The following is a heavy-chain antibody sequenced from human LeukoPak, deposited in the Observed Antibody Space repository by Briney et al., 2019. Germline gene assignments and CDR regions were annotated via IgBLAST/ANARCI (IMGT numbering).Heavy chain of an antibody. CDR1: GYTLTELS. CDR3: ASSDCGGDCYPPS. J-gene: IGHJ5*02. Sequence: ASVKVSCKVSGYTLTELSMHWVRQAPGQGLEWMGWINPNSGGTNYAQKFQGRVTMTRDTSISTAYMELSRLRSDDTAVYYCASSDCGGDCYPPSWGQGTLVTVSS. D-gene: IGHD2-21*02. CDR2: INPNSGGT. V-gene: IGHV1-2*02.